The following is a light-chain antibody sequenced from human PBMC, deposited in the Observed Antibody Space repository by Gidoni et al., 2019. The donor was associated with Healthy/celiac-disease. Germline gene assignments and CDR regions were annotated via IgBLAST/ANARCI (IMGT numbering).Light chain of an antibody. J-gene: IGLJ3*02. CDR1: SSNIVAGYA. CDR3: QTYDDSLSWV. V-gene: IGLV1-40*01. Sequence: QSVPTQPPSVSWAPGQRVTISCTGSSSNIVAGYAVHWYQQLPGTAPKVVIYDNTDRPSGAPDRFSASKSGTSASLAITGLQAEDEADYYCQTYDDSLSWVFGGGTKVTVL. CDR2: DNT.